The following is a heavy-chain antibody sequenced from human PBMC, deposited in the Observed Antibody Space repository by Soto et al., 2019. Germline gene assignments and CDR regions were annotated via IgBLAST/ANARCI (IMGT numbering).Heavy chain of an antibody. D-gene: IGHD6-13*01. CDR3: AREQVAAAGSDVGLDP. Sequence: GGSLRLSCAASGFTFSDYYMSWIRQAPGKGLEWVSYISSSSYTNYADSVKGRFTISRDNAKNSLYLQMNSLRAEDTAVYYCAREQVAAAGSDVGLDPGGQGTLVTVAS. V-gene: IGHV3-11*06. CDR1: GFTFSDYY. J-gene: IGHJ5*02. CDR2: ISSSSYT.